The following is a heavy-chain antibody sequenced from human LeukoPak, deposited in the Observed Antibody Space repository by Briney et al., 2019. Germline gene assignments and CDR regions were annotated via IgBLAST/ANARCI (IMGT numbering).Heavy chain of an antibody. Sequence: GGSLRLSCAASGFTVSSNYMSWVRQAPGKGLEWVSVIYSGDSTYYADSVKGRFTISRHNSKNTLYLQMNSLRAEDTAVYYCARVLGNDAFDIWGQGTMVTVSS. CDR3: ARVLGNDAFDI. V-gene: IGHV3-53*04. CDR1: GFTVSSNY. J-gene: IGHJ3*02. D-gene: IGHD1-26*01. CDR2: IYSGDST.